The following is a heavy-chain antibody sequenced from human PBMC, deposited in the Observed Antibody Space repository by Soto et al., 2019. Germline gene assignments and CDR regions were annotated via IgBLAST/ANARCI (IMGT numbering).Heavy chain of an antibody. CDR2: ISHAGST. V-gene: IGHV4-59*01. J-gene: IGHJ6*03. Sequence: QVQLQESGPGLVKPSETLSLTCNVSGGSIGSYCWSWIRQPPGKGLEWIGYISHAGSTNYNPSLTCRVTLSVDTSKTQFSLSLTYVTAADTAVYYCARVSRWGAIGAPPTRKPYYYYMDVWGKGTTVTVSS. D-gene: IGHD3-16*02. CDR1: GGSIGSYC. CDR3: ARVSRWGAIGAPPTRKPYYYYMDV.